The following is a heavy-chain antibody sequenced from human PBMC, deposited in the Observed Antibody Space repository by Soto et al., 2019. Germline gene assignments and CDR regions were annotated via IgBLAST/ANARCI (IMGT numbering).Heavy chain of an antibody. CDR1: GGSISSGGYY. Sequence: SETLSLTCTVSGGSISSGGYYWNWIRQHPGKGLEWIRYIYYSGSTYYNPSLKSRVTISVDTSKNQFSLKLSSVTAADTAVYYCARDSNYYGSGTYYMGMDVWGQWTAVTVSS. J-gene: IGHJ6*02. D-gene: IGHD3-10*01. V-gene: IGHV4-31*03. CDR2: IYYSGST. CDR3: ARDSNYYGSGTYYMGMDV.